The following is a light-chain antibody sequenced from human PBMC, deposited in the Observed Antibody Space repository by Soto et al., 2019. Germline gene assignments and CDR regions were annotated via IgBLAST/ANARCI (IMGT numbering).Light chain of an antibody. J-gene: IGKJ5*01. V-gene: IGKV1-39*01. CDR3: QQSYSTPSIT. CDR1: QSISSY. Sequence: DIQMTQSPSSLSSSVGDRVTITCRASQSISSYLNWYQKKPGKAPKLXXYAASSLQSGVPSRFSGSGSGTDFTLTISSLQPEDFANYYCQQSYSTPSITFGQGTRLEIK. CDR2: AAS.